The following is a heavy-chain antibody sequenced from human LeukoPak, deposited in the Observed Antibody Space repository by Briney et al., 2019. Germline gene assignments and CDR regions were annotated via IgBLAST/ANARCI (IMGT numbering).Heavy chain of an antibody. CDR3: ARERQDSSSSVDY. CDR1: GYTFTGYY. J-gene: IGHJ4*02. Sequence: ASVKVSCKASGYTFTGYYMHWVRQAPGQGLEWMGWINPNSGGTNYAQKFQGRVTMTRDTSISTAYMELSRLRYDDTAVYYCARERQDSSSSVDYWGQGTLVTISS. V-gene: IGHV1-2*02. CDR2: INPNSGGT. D-gene: IGHD6-6*01.